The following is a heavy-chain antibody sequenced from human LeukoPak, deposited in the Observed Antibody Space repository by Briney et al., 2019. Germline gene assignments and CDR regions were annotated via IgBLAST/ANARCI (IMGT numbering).Heavy chain of an antibody. Sequence: GGSLRLSCAASGFTFSSYGMHWVRHAPGKGLEWVAVISYDGSNKYYADSVKGRFTISRDNSKNTLYLQMNSLRVEDTAVYYCAKDRSGYGSGSYSFDYWGQGTLVTVSS. CDR1: GFTFSSYG. CDR2: ISYDGSNK. D-gene: IGHD3-10*01. V-gene: IGHV3-30*18. J-gene: IGHJ4*02. CDR3: AKDRSGYGSGSYSFDY.